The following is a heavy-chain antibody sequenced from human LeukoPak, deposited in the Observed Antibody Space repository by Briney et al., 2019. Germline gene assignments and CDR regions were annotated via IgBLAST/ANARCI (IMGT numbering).Heavy chain of an antibody. V-gene: IGHV3-30*02. Sequence: GGSLRLSCAASGFTFNSYGMHWARQAPGKGLEWMAFIRYDGKNQYYAYSVKGRFTISRDNSKNMLYLQMSSLRAEDTAVFYCAKDPSGTGWYVDDRGQGTLVTVSS. CDR2: IRYDGKNQ. CDR1: GFTFNSYG. D-gene: IGHD6-19*01. J-gene: IGHJ4*02. CDR3: AKDPSGTGWYVDD.